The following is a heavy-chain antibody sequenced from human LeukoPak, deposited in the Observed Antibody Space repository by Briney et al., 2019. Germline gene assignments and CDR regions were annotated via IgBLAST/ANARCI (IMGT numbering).Heavy chain of an antibody. J-gene: IGHJ4*02. CDR1: GFTFSSYS. Sequence: SGGSLKLSCAASGFTFSSYSMNWVRQAPGKGLEWVSSISSSSSYIYYADSVKGRFTISRDNAKSSLYLQMNSLRADDTAVYYCARDRLHYGEYEKTLDYWGQGTLVTVSS. CDR3: ARDRLHYGEYEKTLDY. D-gene: IGHD4-17*01. CDR2: ISSSSSYI. V-gene: IGHV3-21*01.